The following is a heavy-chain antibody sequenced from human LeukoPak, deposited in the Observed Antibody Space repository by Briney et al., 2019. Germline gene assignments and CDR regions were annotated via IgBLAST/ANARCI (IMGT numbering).Heavy chain of an antibody. J-gene: IGHJ4*02. CDR2: IYHSGSTT. D-gene: IGHD5-12*01. CDR1: GGSISSNNW. CDR3: ARVFGGYDGALAY. Sequence: KPSGTLSLTCAVSGGSISSNNWWSWVRQTSGKGLEWIGEIYHSGSTTNYNPSLKSRVTMSVDKSKNQLSLKLTSVTAADTAVYYCARVFGGYDGALAYWGQGTLVTVSS. V-gene: IGHV4-4*02.